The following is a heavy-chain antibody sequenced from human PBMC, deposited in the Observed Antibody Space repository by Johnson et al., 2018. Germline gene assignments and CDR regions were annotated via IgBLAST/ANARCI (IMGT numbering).Heavy chain of an antibody. CDR3: AKDGPPGSSSWSEYFQH. J-gene: IGHJ1*01. V-gene: IGHV3-30*18. CDR1: GFTFSSYG. CDR2: ISYDGSNK. D-gene: IGHD6-13*01. Sequence: QVQLQEAGGGVVQPGRSLGLSCAASGFTFSSYGMHWVRQAPGTGLEWVTVISYDGSNKYYADFVKGRFTISRDNSKNPLYLQMNSLRAEDTAVYYCAKDGPPGSSSWSEYFQHWGQGTLLTVSS.